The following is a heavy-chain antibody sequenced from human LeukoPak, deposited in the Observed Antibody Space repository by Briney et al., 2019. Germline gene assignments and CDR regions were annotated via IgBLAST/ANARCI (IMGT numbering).Heavy chain of an antibody. J-gene: IGHJ4*02. V-gene: IGHV4-39*02. CDR3: AKDLAY. CDR1: GGSISSSSYY. Sequence: SETLSLTCTVSGGSISSSSYYWGCVRQPPGKGLEWLGRIFYSGSTYYNPSLKSQVTISVDTSNNQFSQKLSSVTPPDMVVCYCAKDLAYWGQGTLVTVSS. CDR2: IFYSGST.